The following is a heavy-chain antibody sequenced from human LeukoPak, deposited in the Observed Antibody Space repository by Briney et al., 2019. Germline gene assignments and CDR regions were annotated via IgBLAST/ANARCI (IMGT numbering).Heavy chain of an antibody. Sequence: ASVKVSCKASGYTFTSYGISWVRQAPGQGLEWMGWVSAYNGNTNYAQKLQGRVTMTTDTSTSTAYMELRSLRSDDTAVYYCARGGYYDSSGSPLDVWSKGTTVTVSS. D-gene: IGHD3-22*01. V-gene: IGHV1-18*01. CDR2: VSAYNGNT. CDR1: GYTFTSYG. CDR3: ARGGYYDSSGSPLDV. J-gene: IGHJ6*04.